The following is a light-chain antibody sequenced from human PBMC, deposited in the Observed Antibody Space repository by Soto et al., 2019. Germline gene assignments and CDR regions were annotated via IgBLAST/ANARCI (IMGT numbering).Light chain of an antibody. V-gene: IGKV3-15*01. CDR3: QQYDNWPYT. CDR2: GAS. J-gene: IGKJ2*01. CDR1: QSVSSN. Sequence: EILMTQSPATLSVSPGERATLSCRASQSVSSNLAWYQQKPGQAPRLLIYGASTRATGIPARFSGSGSGTEFTLTISSRQSEDFAVYYCQQYDNWPYTFGQGTKLEIK.